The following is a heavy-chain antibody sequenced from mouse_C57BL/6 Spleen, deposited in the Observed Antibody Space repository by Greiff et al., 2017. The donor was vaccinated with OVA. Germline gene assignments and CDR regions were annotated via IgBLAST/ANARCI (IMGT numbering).Heavy chain of an antibody. V-gene: IGHV1-69*01. Sequence: QVQLQQSGAELVMPGASVKLSCKASGYTFTSYWMHWVKQRPGQGLEWIGEIDPSDSYTNYNQKFKGKSTLTVDKSSSTAYMQLSSLTSEDSAVYYCARSTTVVEDYAMDYWGQGTSVTVSS. CDR1: GYTFTSYW. CDR3: ARSTTVVEDYAMDY. D-gene: IGHD1-1*01. J-gene: IGHJ4*01. CDR2: IDPSDSYT.